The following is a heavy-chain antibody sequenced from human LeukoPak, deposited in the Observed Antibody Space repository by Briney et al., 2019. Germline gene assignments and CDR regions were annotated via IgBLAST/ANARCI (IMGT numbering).Heavy chain of an antibody. J-gene: IGHJ3*02. Sequence: GGSLRLSCAASGFTFNNYAMNWVRQAPGKGLEWVSHISPSGDSTYYADSVKGRFTISRDSSKNTLSLQMNSLRAEDTAVYYCAKNAGTSFTVHAFDIWGQGTMVTASS. V-gene: IGHV3-23*01. CDR1: GFTFNNYA. CDR2: ISPSGDST. D-gene: IGHD3-10*01. CDR3: AKNAGTSFTVHAFDI.